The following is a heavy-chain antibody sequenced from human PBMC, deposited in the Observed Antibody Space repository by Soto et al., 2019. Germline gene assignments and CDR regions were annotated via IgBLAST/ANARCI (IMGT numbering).Heavy chain of an antibody. Sequence: PGGSLRLSCAASGFTFSSYAMSWVRQAPGKGLEWVSAISGSGGSTYYADSVKGRFTISRDNSKNTLYLQMNSLRAEDTAVYYCEKGPKYYGSGSYYGYWGQGPLVTVYS. CDR2: ISGSGGST. V-gene: IGHV3-23*01. D-gene: IGHD3-10*01. CDR3: EKGPKYYGSGSYYGY. CDR1: GFTFSSYA. J-gene: IGHJ4*02.